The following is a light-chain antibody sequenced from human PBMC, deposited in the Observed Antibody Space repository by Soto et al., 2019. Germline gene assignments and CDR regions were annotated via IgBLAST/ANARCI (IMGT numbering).Light chain of an antibody. CDR3: QQYNIWPLT. V-gene: IGKV3-15*01. Sequence: EIVMTQSPYTLSVSPGERATLSCRASQSVSSNLAWYQQKPGQAPRLLIYGASTRATGITARFSGSGSGTEFTLTISSLQSEDFAVYYCQQYNIWPLTFGQGTRLEIK. CDR1: QSVSSN. J-gene: IGKJ5*01. CDR2: GAS.